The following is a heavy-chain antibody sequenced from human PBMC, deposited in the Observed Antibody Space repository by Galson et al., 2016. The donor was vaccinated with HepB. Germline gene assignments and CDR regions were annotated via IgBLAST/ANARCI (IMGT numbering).Heavy chain of an antibody. CDR2: IYHSGRA. V-gene: IGHV4-59*02. J-gene: IGHJ4*02. D-gene: IGHD6-13*01. CDR1: DGSVSSYS. Sequence: ETLSLTCIVSDGSVSSYSWSWIRQPPGKGLEWFGYIYHSGRANYNPSLKSRVTMSVDKSKNNFSLNLNSVTAADTAVYYCARVPPATWYGYFDSWGPGTLVTVSS. CDR3: ARVPPATWYGYFDS.